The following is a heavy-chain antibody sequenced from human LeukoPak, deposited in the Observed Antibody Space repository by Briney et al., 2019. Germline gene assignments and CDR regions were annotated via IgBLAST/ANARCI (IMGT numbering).Heavy chain of an antibody. CDR2: ISAYNGNT. J-gene: IGHJ6*02. Sequence: GASVKVSCKASGYTFTSYGISWVRQAPGQGLEWMGWISAYNGNTNYAQKLPGRVTMTTDTSTSTAYMELSSLRSEDTAVYYCARALSGSYYYYGMDVWGQGTTVTVSS. D-gene: IGHD1-26*01. CDR1: GYTFTSYG. V-gene: IGHV1-18*01. CDR3: ARALSGSYYYYGMDV.